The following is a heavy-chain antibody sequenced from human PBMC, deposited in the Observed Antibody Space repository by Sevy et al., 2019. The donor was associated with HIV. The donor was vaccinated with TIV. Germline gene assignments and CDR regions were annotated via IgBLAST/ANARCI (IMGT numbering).Heavy chain of an antibody. CDR2: IYYSGST. Sequence: ETLSLTCTVSGGSISSYYWSWIRQPPGKGLEWIGYIYYSGSTNYNPSLKSRVTISVDTSKNQFSLKLSSVTAADTAVYYCARGDYYDSSGYYYGNYYFDYWGQGTLVTVSS. V-gene: IGHV4-59*01. CDR1: GGSISSYY. D-gene: IGHD3-22*01. CDR3: ARGDYYDSSGYYYGNYYFDY. J-gene: IGHJ4*02.